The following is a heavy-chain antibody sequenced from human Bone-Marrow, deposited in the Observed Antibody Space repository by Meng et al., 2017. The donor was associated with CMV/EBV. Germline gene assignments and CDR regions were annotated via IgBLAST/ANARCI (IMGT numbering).Heavy chain of an antibody. J-gene: IGHJ6*02. CDR2: ISSSGSTI. CDR1: GFTFSDYY. CDR3: ARGKSREIQLWFPYYYYYGMDV. D-gene: IGHD5-18*01. Sequence: GGSLRLSCAASGFTFSDYYMSWIRQAPGKGLEWVSYISSSGSTIYYADSVKGRFTISRDNAKNSLYLQMNSLRAEDTAVYYCARGKSREIQLWFPYYYYYGMDVWGQGPTVTVSS. V-gene: IGHV3-11*01.